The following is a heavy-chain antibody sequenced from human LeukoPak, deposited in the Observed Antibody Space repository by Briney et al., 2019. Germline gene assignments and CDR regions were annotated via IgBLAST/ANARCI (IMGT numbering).Heavy chain of an antibody. Sequence: ASVKVSCKASGYIFTGYYMHWVRQAPGQGLEWMGWINPNSGGTNYAQKFQGRVTMTRDTSISTAYMELSRLTSDDTAVYYCAREVYSAMLLNWFDPWGQGTLVTVSS. D-gene: IGHD2-8*01. CDR2: INPNSGGT. J-gene: IGHJ5*02. V-gene: IGHV1-2*02. CDR1: GYIFTGYY. CDR3: AREVYSAMLLNWFDP.